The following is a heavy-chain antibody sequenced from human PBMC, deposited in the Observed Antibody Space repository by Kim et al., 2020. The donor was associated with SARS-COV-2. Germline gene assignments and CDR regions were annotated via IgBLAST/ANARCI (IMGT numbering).Heavy chain of an antibody. CDR3: VSAAPYYYGSGSYSARGPIDY. D-gene: IGHD3-10*01. J-gene: IGHJ4*02. CDR2: ISSNGGST. CDR1: GFTFSSYA. V-gene: IGHV3-64D*09. Sequence: GGSLRLSCSASGFTFSSYAMHWVRQAPGKGLEYVSAISSNGGSTYYADSVKGRFTISRDNSKNTLYLQMSSLRAEDTAVYYCVSAAPYYYGSGSYSARGPIDYWGQGTLVTVSS.